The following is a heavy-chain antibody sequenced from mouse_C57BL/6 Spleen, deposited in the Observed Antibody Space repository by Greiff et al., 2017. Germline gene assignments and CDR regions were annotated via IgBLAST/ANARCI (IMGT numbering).Heavy chain of an antibody. Sequence: EVKLVESGGGLVKPGGSLKLSCAASGFTFSDYGMHWVRQAPEKGLEWVAYISSGSSTIYYADTVKGRFTISRDNAKNTLFLQMTSLRSEDTAMYCCARRATVVGYAMDYWGQGTSVTVSS. J-gene: IGHJ4*01. V-gene: IGHV5-17*01. D-gene: IGHD1-1*01. CDR1: GFTFSDYG. CDR2: ISSGSSTI. CDR3: ARRATVVGYAMDY.